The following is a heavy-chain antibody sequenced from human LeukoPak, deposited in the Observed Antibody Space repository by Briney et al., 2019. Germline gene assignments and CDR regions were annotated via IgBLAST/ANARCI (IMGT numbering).Heavy chain of an antibody. D-gene: IGHD6-19*01. CDR2: IYYSGST. CDR1: GGSISSYY. Sequence: PSETLSLTCTVSGGSISSYYWSWIRQPPGKGLEWIGYIYYSGSTNYNPSLKSRVTMSIDTSKNQFSLKLSSVTAADTAVYYCTRRSSGRTSQYFQHWGQGTLVTVSS. CDR3: TRRSSGRTSQYFQH. J-gene: IGHJ1*01. V-gene: IGHV4-59*01.